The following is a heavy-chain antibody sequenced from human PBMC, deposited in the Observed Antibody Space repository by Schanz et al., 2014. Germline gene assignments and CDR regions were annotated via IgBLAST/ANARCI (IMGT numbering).Heavy chain of an antibody. CDR2: IDGKSTTV. Sequence: VQLVESGGGVVQPGRSLRLSCAASGFIFSSYGLHWVRQAPGKGLEWVSYIDGKSTTVYYADSVKGRFTVSRDNARNSLYLHMNTLGAEDTAVYYCARANYRRKINFDYWGQGTLVTVSS. V-gene: IGHV3-48*01. D-gene: IGHD3-10*01. CDR3: ARANYRRKINFDY. J-gene: IGHJ4*02. CDR1: GFIFSSYG.